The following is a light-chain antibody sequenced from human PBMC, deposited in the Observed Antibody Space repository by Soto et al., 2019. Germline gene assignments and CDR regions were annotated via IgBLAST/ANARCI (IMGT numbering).Light chain of an antibody. CDR2: EAS. CDR3: QQRKKLALN. J-gene: IGKJ4*01. Sequence: EIVLTQSPATLSLSPGERATLSCRASQSISSFLVWYQQKPGQAPRLLIYEASNRATGIPARFSGRGSGTGFPPPHRRLGPGGFGSYFRQQRKKLALNFRGGARVEIK. CDR1: QSISSF. V-gene: IGKV3-11*01.